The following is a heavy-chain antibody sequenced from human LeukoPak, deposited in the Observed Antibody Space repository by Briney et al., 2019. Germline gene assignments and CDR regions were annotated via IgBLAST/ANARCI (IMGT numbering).Heavy chain of an antibody. CDR2: INPNSGGT. J-gene: IGHJ4*02. Sequence: ASVKVSCKASGYTFTGYYMHWVRQAHGQGNEWMGRINPNSGGTNYAQKFQGMVTMTRDTSISTAYMELSRLRSDDTAVYYCARVIFGDSNAIDYWGQGTLVTVSS. V-gene: IGHV1-2*06. CDR1: GYTFTGYY. D-gene: IGHD3-3*01. CDR3: ARVIFGDSNAIDY.